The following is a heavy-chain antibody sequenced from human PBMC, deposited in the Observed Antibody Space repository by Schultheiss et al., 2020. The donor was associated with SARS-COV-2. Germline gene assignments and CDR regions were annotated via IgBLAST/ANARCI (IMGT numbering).Heavy chain of an antibody. CDR2: IYYSGST. Sequence: SQTLSLTCTVSGGSISSGGYYWSWIRQHPGKGLEWIGYIYYSGSTYYNPSLKSRVTISVDTSKNQFSLKLSSVTAADTAVYYCARDRGVTPIYYYYGMDVWGQGTTVTVSS. CDR1: GGSISSGGYY. V-gene: IGHV4-31*03. D-gene: IGHD2-21*02. J-gene: IGHJ6*02. CDR3: ARDRGVTPIYYYYGMDV.